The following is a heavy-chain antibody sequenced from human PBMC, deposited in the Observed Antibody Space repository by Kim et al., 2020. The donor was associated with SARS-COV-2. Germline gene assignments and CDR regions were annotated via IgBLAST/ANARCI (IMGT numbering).Heavy chain of an antibody. CDR3: ARAHRIAVADHWYFDL. CDR2: IIPIFGTA. CDR1: GGTFSSYA. D-gene: IGHD6-19*01. J-gene: IGHJ2*01. Sequence: SVKVSCKASGGTFSSYAISWVRQAPGQGLEWMGGIIPIFGTANYAQKFQGRVTITADESTSTAYMELSSLRSEDTAVYYCARAHRIAVADHWYFDLWGRGTLVTVSS. V-gene: IGHV1-69*13.